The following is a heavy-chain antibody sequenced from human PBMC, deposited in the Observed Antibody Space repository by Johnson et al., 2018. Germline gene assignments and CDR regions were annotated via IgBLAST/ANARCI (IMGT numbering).Heavy chain of an antibody. V-gene: IGHV3-23*04. CDR1: GFTFSSYG. D-gene: IGHD3-10*01. Sequence: VQLVQSGGGLVKPGGSXRLSCAASGFTFSSYGMHWVRQAPGKGLEWVSAISGSGGSRTSYADSVKGRFTISRDNSKRTLYLQMNSLRAEDTAVYFCTKGEVRLRFGNWFDPWGQGTLVTVSS. J-gene: IGHJ5*02. CDR2: ISGSGGSRT. CDR3: TKGEVRLRFGNWFDP.